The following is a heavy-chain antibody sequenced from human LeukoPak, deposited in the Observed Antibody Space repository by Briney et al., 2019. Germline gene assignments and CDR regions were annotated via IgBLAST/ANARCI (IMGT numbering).Heavy chain of an antibody. Sequence: PSQTLSLTCAVSGGSISSDGYFWSWIRQPPGKGLEWIGNINHSGSTYYNPSFRSRVTISIDRSKNQVSLMLRSVTAADTAVYYCARDLTDDAFDIWGQGTMVTVSS. V-gene: IGHV4-30-2*01. CDR2: INHSGST. J-gene: IGHJ3*02. CDR1: GGSISSDGYF. CDR3: ARDLTDDAFDI.